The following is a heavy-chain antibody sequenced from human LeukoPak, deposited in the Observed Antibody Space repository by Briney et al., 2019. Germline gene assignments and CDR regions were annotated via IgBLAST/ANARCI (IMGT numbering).Heavy chain of an antibody. CDR1: GFTFSRYA. J-gene: IGHJ4*02. D-gene: IGHD2/OR15-2a*01. V-gene: IGHV3-23*01. CDR3: ASFPHSGYFDY. Sequence: GGSLRLSCAASGFTFSRYAMSWVRQAPGKGLEWVSAISGSGGSTCYADSVEGRFTISRDNTKNTLYLQMNSLRAEDTAVYYCASFPHSGYFDYWGQGTLVTVSS. CDR2: ISGSGGST.